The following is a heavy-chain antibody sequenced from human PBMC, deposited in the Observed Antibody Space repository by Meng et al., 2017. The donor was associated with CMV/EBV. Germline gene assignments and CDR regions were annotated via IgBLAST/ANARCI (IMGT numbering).Heavy chain of an antibody. Sequence: SVTVSCKASGGTFSSYAIRWVRQAPAQGLEWMGGIIPIFGTANYAQKFQGRVTITTDESTSTAYMELSSLRSEDTAVYYCARAEWELLSITSSWFDPWGQGTLVTVSS. CDR2: IIPIFGTA. J-gene: IGHJ5*02. V-gene: IGHV1-69*05. D-gene: IGHD1-26*01. CDR1: GGTFSSYA. CDR3: ARAEWELLSITSSWFDP.